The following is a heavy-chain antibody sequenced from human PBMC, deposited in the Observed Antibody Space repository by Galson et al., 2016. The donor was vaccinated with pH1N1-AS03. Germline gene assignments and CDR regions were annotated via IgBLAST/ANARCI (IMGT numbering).Heavy chain of an antibody. CDR1: GVSVSSGNYY. V-gene: IGHV4-61*02. CDR2: IYSGARAA. D-gene: IGHD5-12*01. J-gene: IGHJ5*02. Sequence: TLSLTCSVSGVSVSSGNYYWTWIRQPAGKGLEWIGRIYSGARAATYNPSLKSRATISLDTSQNQFSLILNSVTAADTAVYYCARQVWISWWWFDPWGQGTLVTVSS. CDR3: ARQVWISWWWFDP.